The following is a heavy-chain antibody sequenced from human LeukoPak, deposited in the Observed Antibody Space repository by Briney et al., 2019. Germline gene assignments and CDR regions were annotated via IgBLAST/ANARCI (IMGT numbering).Heavy chain of an antibody. CDR1: GYTFTSYG. D-gene: IGHD3-3*01. CDR3: ARDQNYDFWSGYYPYYYYYMDV. J-gene: IGHJ6*03. CDR2: ISAYNGNT. V-gene: IGHV1-18*01. Sequence: ASVKVSRKASGYTFTSYGISWVRQAPGQGLEWMGWISAYNGNTNYAQKLQGRVTMTTDTSTSTAYMELRSLRSDDTAVYYCARDQNYDFWSGYYPYYYYYMDVWGKGTTVTVSS.